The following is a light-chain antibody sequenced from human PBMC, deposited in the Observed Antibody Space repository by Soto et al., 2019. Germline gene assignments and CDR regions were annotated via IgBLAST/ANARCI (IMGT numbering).Light chain of an antibody. V-gene: IGKV3-11*01. CDR2: DAS. CDR1: QSIRGY. J-gene: IGKJ2*01. CDR3: QQRYYWYT. Sequence: EIVLTQSPATLSLSPGERASLSCRASQSIRGYLAWYQQKPGQAPRLLIYDASNRATGIPARFSGSGSGTDFTLTISSLEPEDFAVYYCQQRYYWYTFGQGTKLEMK.